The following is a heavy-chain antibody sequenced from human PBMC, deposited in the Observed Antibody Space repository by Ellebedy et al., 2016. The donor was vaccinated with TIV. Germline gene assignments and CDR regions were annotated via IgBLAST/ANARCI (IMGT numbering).Heavy chain of an antibody. J-gene: IGHJ3*02. Sequence: GESLKISCAASGFTFSSYWMSWVRQAPGKGLEWVANINKDGSEKYYVDSMKGRFTISRDNAKNSLYLQMNSLRAEDTAVYYCARFYSSSDSDAFDIWGQGTMVTVSS. CDR1: GFTFSSYW. D-gene: IGHD3-22*01. CDR3: ARFYSSSDSDAFDI. V-gene: IGHV3-7*01. CDR2: INKDGSEK.